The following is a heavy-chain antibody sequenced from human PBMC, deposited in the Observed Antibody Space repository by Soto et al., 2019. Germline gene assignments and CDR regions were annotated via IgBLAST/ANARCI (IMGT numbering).Heavy chain of an antibody. J-gene: IGHJ4*02. CDR1: GFTFSSYA. Sequence: VHLLDSGGGLVQPGGSLRLSCAASGFTFSSYAMSWVRQAPGKGLEWVSAISSSGDTKHYADSVKGRFIISRDNSKRTLYLQMNSLRADDTAVYYCAKPVYLEQWVVRGYFGYWGQGSLVTVSS. CDR3: AKPVYLEQWVVRGYFGY. V-gene: IGHV3-23*01. CDR2: ISSSGDTK. D-gene: IGHD6-19*01.